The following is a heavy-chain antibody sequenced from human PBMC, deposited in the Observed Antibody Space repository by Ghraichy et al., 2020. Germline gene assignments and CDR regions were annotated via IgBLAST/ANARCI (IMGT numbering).Heavy chain of an antibody. V-gene: IGHV3-74*01. J-gene: IGHJ6*02. CDR2: ISSDGRRT. CDR3: GRNEREDSDWYGDYYYDGMDV. D-gene: IGHD3-10*01. Sequence: GGSLRLSCAASGFTFSNYWMHWVRQAPGEGLVWVARISSDGRRTNYVDSVKGRFTISRDNAKNTLYLQMNSLRAEDTAVYYCGRNEREDSDWYGDYYYDGMDVWGQGTTITVSS. CDR1: GFTFSNYW.